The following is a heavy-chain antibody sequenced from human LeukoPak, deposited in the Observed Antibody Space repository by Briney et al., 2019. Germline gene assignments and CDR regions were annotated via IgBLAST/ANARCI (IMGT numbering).Heavy chain of an antibody. CDR1: RGTFSSSL. CDR3: ARESSQLCSSTSCSPH. Sequence: GASVKVSCKASRGTFSSSLISWVRQAPGQGLEWMGGIIPIFDTASYAQKFQGRLTITADESTTTVYMDLSSPRSEDTAVYYCARESSQLCSSTSCSPHWGQGTLVTVSS. J-gene: IGHJ4*02. D-gene: IGHD2-2*01. V-gene: IGHV1-69*13. CDR2: IIPIFDTA.